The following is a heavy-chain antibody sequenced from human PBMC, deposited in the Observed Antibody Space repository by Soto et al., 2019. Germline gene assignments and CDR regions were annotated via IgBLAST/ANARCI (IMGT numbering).Heavy chain of an antibody. CDR2: ISSGTTYF. CDR3: ARGDGTGLHSSGWSPRF. CDR1: GFTFSIST. J-gene: IGHJ4*02. Sequence: EVQLVESGGGLVKPGGSLTLSCAASGFTFSISTTNWVRQAPGKRLEWVSSISSGTTYFYYADSVKGRFSISRDNAKHSLYLQMNSLRVEDTAVYYCARGDGTGLHSSGWSPRFWGQGTLVTVSS. D-gene: IGHD6-13*01. V-gene: IGHV3-21*01.